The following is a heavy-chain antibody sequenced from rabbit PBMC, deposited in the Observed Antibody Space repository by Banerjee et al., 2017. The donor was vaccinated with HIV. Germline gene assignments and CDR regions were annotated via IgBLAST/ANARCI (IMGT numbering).Heavy chain of an antibody. CDR1: GIDFSSNA. V-gene: IGHV1S45*01. CDR3: ARDLAGVIGWNFNL. J-gene: IGHJ4*01. Sequence: QEQLVESGGGLVQPEGSLTLTCRASGIDFSSNAMCWVRQAPGKGLEWIACIYAGRSDSTYYANWAKGRFTISRTSSTTVTLQMTSLTAADTATYLCARDLAGVIGWNFNLWGPGTLVTVS. D-gene: IGHD4-1*01. CDR2: IYAGRSDST.